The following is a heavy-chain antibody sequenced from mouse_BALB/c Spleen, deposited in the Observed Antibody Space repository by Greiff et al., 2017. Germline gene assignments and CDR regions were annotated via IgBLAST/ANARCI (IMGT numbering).Heavy chain of an antibody. D-gene: IGHD1-1*01. CDR3: ARGGITTVVDYAMDY. J-gene: IGHJ4*01. V-gene: IGHV3-2*02. Sequence: EVKLLESGPGLVKPSQSLSLTCTVTGYSITSDYAWNWIRQFPGNKLEWMGYISYSGSTSYNPSLKSRISITRDTSKNQFFLQLNSVTTEDTATYYCARGGITTVVDYAMDYWGQGTSVTVSS. CDR2: ISYSGST. CDR1: GYSITSDYA.